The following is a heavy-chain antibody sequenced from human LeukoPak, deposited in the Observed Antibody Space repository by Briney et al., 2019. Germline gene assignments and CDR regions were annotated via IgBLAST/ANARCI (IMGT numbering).Heavy chain of an antibody. CDR1: GSSISSDY. V-gene: IGHV4-59*08. CDR2: IYNRGTN. Sequence: PSETLSLTCTVSGSSISSDYGQWVRQPPGKGREWVGYIYNRGTNPYNSSLKSRATISIDTSTKHFSLKFASVPAPATAVYYCATRGYWGQGTLVAVSS. J-gene: IGHJ4*02. D-gene: IGHD3-10*01. CDR3: ATRGY.